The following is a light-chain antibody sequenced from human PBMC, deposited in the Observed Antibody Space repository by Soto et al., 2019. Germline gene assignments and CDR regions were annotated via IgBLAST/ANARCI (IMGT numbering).Light chain of an antibody. CDR2: AAS. CDR3: QQSYSTPT. Sequence: DIQMTQTPPSLSASIGDRVTITCRATQGISRYLAWYQQKPGKAPKLLIYAASSLQSGVPSRFSGSGYGTDFTLTISSLQPEDFATYYCQQSYSTPTFGQGTRLEIK. J-gene: IGKJ5*01. V-gene: IGKV1-39*01. CDR1: QGISRY.